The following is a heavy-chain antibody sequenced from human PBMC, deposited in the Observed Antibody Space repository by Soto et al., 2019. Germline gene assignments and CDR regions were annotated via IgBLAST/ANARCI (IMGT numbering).Heavy chain of an antibody. V-gene: IGHV4-59*01. Sequence: SETLSLTCTVSGGSISSYYWSWIRQPPGKGLEWIGYIYYSGSTNYNPSLKSRVTISVDTSKNQFSLKLSSVTAADTAVYYCARVGYDFWTGSHLYFDYWGQGTLVTVSS. J-gene: IGHJ4*02. CDR3: ARVGYDFWTGSHLYFDY. CDR2: IYYSGST. CDR1: GGSISSYY. D-gene: IGHD3-3*01.